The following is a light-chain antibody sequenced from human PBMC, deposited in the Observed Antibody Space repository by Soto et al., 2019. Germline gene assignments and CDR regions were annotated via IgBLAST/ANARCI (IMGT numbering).Light chain of an antibody. Sequence: HSVLTQRPSASGSAGRSVAISCTGSSIHVGSYDYVSWHQQHPGKAPNLMIYDVSKRPPGVPDRFSGSKSGTTASLPVSGLQADDEADYYCSSYAGTSIVFGTGTKVAVL. CDR3: SSYAGTSIV. CDR1: SIHVGSYDY. J-gene: IGLJ1*01. CDR2: DVS. V-gene: IGLV2-8*01.